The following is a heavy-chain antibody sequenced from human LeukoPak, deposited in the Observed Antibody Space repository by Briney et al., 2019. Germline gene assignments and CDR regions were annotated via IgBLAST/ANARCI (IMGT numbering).Heavy chain of an antibody. CDR2: FDPEDGET. V-gene: IGHV1-24*01. D-gene: IGHD1-1*01. Sequence: ASVKVSCKVSGYTLTELSMHWVRQAPGKGLEWMGGFDPEDGETIYAQKFQGRVTMTEDTSTDTAYMELNSLRSEDTAVYYCATSRPTTGTTWPHPDAFDIWGQGTMVTVSS. J-gene: IGHJ3*02. CDR1: GYTLTELS. CDR3: ATSRPTTGTTWPHPDAFDI.